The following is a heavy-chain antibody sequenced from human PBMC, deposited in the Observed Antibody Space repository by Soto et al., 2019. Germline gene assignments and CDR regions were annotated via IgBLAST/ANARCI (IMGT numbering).Heavy chain of an antibody. D-gene: IGHD2-8*01. CDR2: IYPGESDT. CDR3: ARQGSNGAYYYYGMDI. Sequence: GESLKISFKGSGYRLSRYWIAWVRQMPGKGLEWMGIIYPGESDTIYSPSFQGQVTFSADKSTSTAYLQWSSLKASDSAMYYCARQGSNGAYYYYGMDIWGQGTTVTVSS. J-gene: IGHJ6*02. CDR1: GYRLSRYW. V-gene: IGHV5-51*01.